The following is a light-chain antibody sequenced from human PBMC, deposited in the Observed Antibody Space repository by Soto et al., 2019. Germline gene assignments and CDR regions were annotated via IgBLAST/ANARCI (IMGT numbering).Light chain of an antibody. Sequence: EIVMTQSPVTLSVSPGERATLSCRASQSVSSYLAWYQQKRGQAPRLLIYSASTRASGVPARFSGSGSGTEFTLTISSLQSEDFAVYYCQQYNNWLRTFGHGTKVDIK. CDR2: SAS. V-gene: IGKV3-15*01. J-gene: IGKJ1*01. CDR3: QQYNNWLRT. CDR1: QSVSSY.